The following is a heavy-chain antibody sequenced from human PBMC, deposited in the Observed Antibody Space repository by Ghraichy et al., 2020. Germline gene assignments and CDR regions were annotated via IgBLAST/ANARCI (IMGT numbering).Heavy chain of an antibody. CDR1: GYSFTSYW. J-gene: IGHJ2*01. Sequence: GESLNISCKGSGYSFTSYWIGWVRQMPGKGLEWMGIIYPGDSDTRYSPSFQGQVTISADKSISTAYLQWSSLKASDTAMYYCARHRTDGYNLVLDWYFDLWGRGTLVTVSS. D-gene: IGHD5-24*01. CDR2: IYPGDSDT. CDR3: ARHRTDGYNLVLDWYFDL. V-gene: IGHV5-51*01.